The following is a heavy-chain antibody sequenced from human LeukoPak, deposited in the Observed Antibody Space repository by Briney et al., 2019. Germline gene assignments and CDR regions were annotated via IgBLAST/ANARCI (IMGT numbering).Heavy chain of an antibody. CDR1: GFTFSSYS. CDR3: ARKGGGYYYADAFDI. V-gene: IGHV3-21*01. D-gene: IGHD3-22*01. J-gene: IGHJ3*02. CDR2: ISSSSSYI. Sequence: GGSLRLSCAASGFTFSSYSMNWVRQAPGKGLEWVSSISSSSSYIYYADSVKGRFTISRGNAKNSLYLQMNSLRAEDTAVYYCARKGGGYYYADAFDIWGQGTMVTVSS.